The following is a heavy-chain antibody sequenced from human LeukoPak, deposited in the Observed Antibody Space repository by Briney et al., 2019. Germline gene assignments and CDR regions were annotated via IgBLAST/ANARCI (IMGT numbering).Heavy chain of an antibody. CDR1: GGSISSYY. V-gene: IGHV4-59*08. Sequence: SSETLSLTCTVSGGSISSYYWSWIRQPPGKGLEWIGYIYYSGSTNYNPSLKSRVTISVDTSKNQFSLKLSSVTAEDTAVYYCARHPQSINYYYGMDVWGQGTTVTVSS. CDR3: ARHPQSINYYYGMDV. D-gene: IGHD3-10*01. J-gene: IGHJ6*02. CDR2: IYYSGST.